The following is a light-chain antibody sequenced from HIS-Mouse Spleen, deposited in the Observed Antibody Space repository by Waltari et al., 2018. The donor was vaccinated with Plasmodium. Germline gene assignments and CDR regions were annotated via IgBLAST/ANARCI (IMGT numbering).Light chain of an antibody. Sequence: SYVLTQPPSVSVAPGQTARITCGGNNIGSKRVHWYQQKPGQAPVLVVYDDSDRPSGIPEGFSGSNSGNTATLTISRVEAGDEADYYCQVWDSSSDHVVFGGGTKLTVL. CDR2: DDS. CDR3: QVWDSSSDHVV. CDR1: NIGSKR. V-gene: IGLV3-21*02. J-gene: IGLJ2*01.